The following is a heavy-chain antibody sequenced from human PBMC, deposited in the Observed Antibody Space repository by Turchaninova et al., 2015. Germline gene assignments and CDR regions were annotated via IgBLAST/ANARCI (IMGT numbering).Heavy chain of an antibody. J-gene: IGHJ6*03. CDR3: ARGVGELSVAMMAYYYMDV. Sequence: QVQLLQSGSEVKKPGASVKVSCKASGYTFTNYYIHWVRQAPGQGLEWMGIINFSGGSTRKAQKFTGRITMTRETSTNTVYMGLSSLNSEDTAVDYCARGVGELSVAMMAYYYMDVWGKGTTVTVSS. V-gene: IGHV1-46*01. CDR1: GYTFTNYY. D-gene: IGHD3-10*01. CDR2: INFSGGST.